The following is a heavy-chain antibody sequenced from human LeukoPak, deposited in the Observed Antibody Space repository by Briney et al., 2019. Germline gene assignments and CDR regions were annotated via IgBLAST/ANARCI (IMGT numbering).Heavy chain of an antibody. CDR2: IYTGDSDT. Sequence: GESLKISCKGSGYSFTSYWIGWVRQMPGKGLEWMGIIYTGDSDTRYSPSFQGQVTISADKSISTAYLQWSSLKASDTAMYYCARQVPGYCSSTSCLDAFDIWGQGTMVTVSS. CDR1: GYSFTSYW. CDR3: ARQVPGYCSSTSCLDAFDI. J-gene: IGHJ3*02. V-gene: IGHV5-51*01. D-gene: IGHD2-2*01.